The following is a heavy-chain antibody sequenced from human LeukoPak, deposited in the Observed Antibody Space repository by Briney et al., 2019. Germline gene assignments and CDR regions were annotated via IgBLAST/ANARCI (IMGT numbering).Heavy chain of an antibody. Sequence: GGSLRLSCAASGFTFSSYAMSWVRQAPGKGLEWVSAISGSGGSTYYADSVKGRFTISRDNSKNTLYLQMNSLRAEDTAIYYCAKDAWVSSSGWYDYWGQGTLVTVSS. J-gene: IGHJ4*02. CDR1: GFTFSSYA. CDR3: AKDAWVSSSGWYDY. CDR2: ISGSGGST. D-gene: IGHD6-19*01. V-gene: IGHV3-23*01.